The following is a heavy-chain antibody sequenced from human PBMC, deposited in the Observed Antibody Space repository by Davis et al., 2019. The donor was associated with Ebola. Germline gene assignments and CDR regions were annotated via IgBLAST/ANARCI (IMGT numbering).Heavy chain of an antibody. V-gene: IGHV4-31*03. CDR1: GGSISSGGYY. CDR3: ARFYDSSGYLAGSHTTDAFDI. CDR2: IYYSGST. Sequence: PSETLSLTCTVSGGSISSGGYYWSWIRQHPGKGLEWIGYIYYSGSTYYNPSLKSRVTISVDTSKNQFSLKLSSVTATDTAVYYCARFYDSSGYLAGSHTTDAFDIWGQGTMVTVSS. J-gene: IGHJ3*02. D-gene: IGHD3-22*01.